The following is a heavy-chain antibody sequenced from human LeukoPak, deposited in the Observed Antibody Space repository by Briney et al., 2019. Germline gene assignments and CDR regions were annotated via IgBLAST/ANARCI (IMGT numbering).Heavy chain of an antibody. CDR1: GGSISSGSYY. D-gene: IGHD4-23*01. Sequence: SQTLSLTCTVSGGSISSGSYYWSWIRQPAGKGREWIGRIYTSGSTNYNPSLKSRVTISVDTSKNQFSLKLSSVTAADTAVYYCARAMVVTYYFDYWGQGTLVTVSS. V-gene: IGHV4-61*02. J-gene: IGHJ4*02. CDR2: IYTSGST. CDR3: ARAMVVTYYFDY.